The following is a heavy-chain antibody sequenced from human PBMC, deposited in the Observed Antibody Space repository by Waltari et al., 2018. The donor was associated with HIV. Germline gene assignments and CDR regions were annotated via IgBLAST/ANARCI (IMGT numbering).Heavy chain of an antibody. D-gene: IGHD1-1*01. CDR1: GCPFRRYC. V-gene: IGHV3-7*02. CDR2: IRHDGVEA. J-gene: IGHJ6*02. CDR3: ATKGGAMDV. Sequence: HLVPSGGGVFQVGGCVEMACGAFGCPFRRYCKIWVRLAPGAGLEWVANIRHDGVEAHYVYSVKCRFTIFRDNVKKVLFLQMNFLTEDDSAVYYCATKGGAMDVWGQGTAVIVS.